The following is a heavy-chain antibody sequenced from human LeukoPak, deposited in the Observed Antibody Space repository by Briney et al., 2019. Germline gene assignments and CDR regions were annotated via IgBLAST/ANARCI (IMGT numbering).Heavy chain of an antibody. CDR2: IYYSGST. Sequence: PSETLSLTCTVSGGSISSSSYYWGWIRQPPGEGLEWIVSIYYSGSTYYNPSLKSRVTISVDTSKNQFSLKLSSVTAADTAVYYCAGYYDFWSGYYSLNYYYYYGMDVWGQGTTVTVSS. J-gene: IGHJ6*02. D-gene: IGHD3-3*01. CDR1: GGSISSSSYY. CDR3: AGYYDFWSGYYSLNYYYYYGMDV. V-gene: IGHV4-39*01.